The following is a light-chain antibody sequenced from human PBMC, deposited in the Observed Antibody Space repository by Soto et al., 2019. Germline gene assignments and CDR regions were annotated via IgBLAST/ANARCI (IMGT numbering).Light chain of an antibody. V-gene: IGKV3-20*01. Sequence: EIVLTQSPGTLSSSPGERATLSCRASQSVSSSYLAWYQHKPGQAPRLLIYASSSRATGIPDRFGGSGSGTDFTLTISRLEPEDFAVYYCQQYGDSSWTFGQGTKVGIK. J-gene: IGKJ1*01. CDR3: QQYGDSSWT. CDR1: QSVSSSY. CDR2: ASS.